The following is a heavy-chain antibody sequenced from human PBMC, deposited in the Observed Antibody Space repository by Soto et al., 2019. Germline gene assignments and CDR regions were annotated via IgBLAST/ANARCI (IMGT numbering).Heavy chain of an antibody. J-gene: IGHJ4*02. D-gene: IGHD4-17*01. Sequence: QVQLVESGGGVVQPGGSLRLSCAASGFTFGRHGMHWVRQAPGKGVEWVAVIGSDGRRASYADSVKGRFTISRDNGQNTLYLPMNSLRAEETAVYYCARDDDYGDNGLDYWGQGTLVTVSS. CDR3: ARDDDYGDNGLDY. CDR1: GFTFGRHG. CDR2: IGSDGRRA. V-gene: IGHV3-33*01.